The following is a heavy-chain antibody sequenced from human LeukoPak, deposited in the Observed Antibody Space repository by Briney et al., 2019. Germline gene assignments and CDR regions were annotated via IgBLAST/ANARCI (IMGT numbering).Heavy chain of an antibody. CDR2: IYHTGST. Sequence: SETLSLTCAVSGYSISSGYYWGWIRQPPGKGLEWIGSIYHTGSTYYNPSLQSRVTISLDSPKNQFSLKLTSVTVADTAVYYCASGGTAVVMALTYYFDTWGQGTPVTVSS. J-gene: IGHJ4*02. D-gene: IGHD3-22*01. V-gene: IGHV4-38-2*01. CDR3: ASGGTAVVMALTYYFDT. CDR1: GYSISSGYY.